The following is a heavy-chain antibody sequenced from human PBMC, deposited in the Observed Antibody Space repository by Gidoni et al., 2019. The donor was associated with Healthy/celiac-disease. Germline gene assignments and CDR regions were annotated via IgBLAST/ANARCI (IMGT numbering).Heavy chain of an antibody. CDR3: ARDQSMELLLRRHFDY. J-gene: IGHJ4*02. CDR2: ISSSSSYI. Sequence: EVQLVESGGGLVKPGGSLRLSCAASGFTFSSDSMNWVRQAPGKGLEWVSSISSSSSYIYYADSVKGRFTISRDNAMNSLYLQMNSLRAEDTAVYYCARDQSMELLLRRHFDYWGQGTLVTVSS. D-gene: IGHD2-15*01. CDR1: GFTFSSDS. V-gene: IGHV3-21*01.